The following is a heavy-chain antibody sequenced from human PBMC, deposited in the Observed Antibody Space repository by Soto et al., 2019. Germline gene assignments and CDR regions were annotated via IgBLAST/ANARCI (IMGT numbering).Heavy chain of an antibody. V-gene: IGHV4-4*02. CDR1: GGSISTSNW. CDR2: IYHSGST. J-gene: IGHJ4*02. D-gene: IGHD6-19*01. Sequence: QVQLQESGPGLVKPSGTLSLSCAVSGGSISTSNWWSWVRQPPGKGLEWIGEIYHSGSTNYNPSLKSRATIAVDKPHNQFSLELTSVTAADTAGYFCARNTFSGRLTFDYWGQGTLVTVSS. CDR3: ARNTFSGRLTFDY.